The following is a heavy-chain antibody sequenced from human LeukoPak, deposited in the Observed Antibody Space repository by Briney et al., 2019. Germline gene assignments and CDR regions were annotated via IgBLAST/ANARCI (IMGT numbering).Heavy chain of an antibody. CDR2: IYYSGST. J-gene: IGHJ5*02. V-gene: IGHV4-39*07. Sequence: MPSETLSLTCTVSGGSISSSSYYWGWIRQPPGKGLEWIGSIYYSGSTYYNPSLKSRVTISVDTSKNQFSLKLSSVTAADTAVYYCAPYRIAAAGTLPQMLNWFDPWGQGTLVTVSS. CDR3: APYRIAAAGTLPQMLNWFDP. D-gene: IGHD6-13*01. CDR1: GGSISSSSYY.